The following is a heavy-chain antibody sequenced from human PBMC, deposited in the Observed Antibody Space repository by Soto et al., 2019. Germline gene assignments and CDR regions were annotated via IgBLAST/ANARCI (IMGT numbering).Heavy chain of an antibody. Sequence: ASVKVSCKASGYTFTGYYMHWVRQAPGQGLEWMGGFDPEDGETIYAQKFQGRVTMTEDTSTDTAYMELSSLRSEDTAVYYCARRIAAAFGPWGQGTLVTVSS. CDR3: ARRIAAAFGP. CDR2: FDPEDGET. V-gene: IGHV1-24*01. CDR1: GYTFTGYY. D-gene: IGHD6-13*01. J-gene: IGHJ5*02.